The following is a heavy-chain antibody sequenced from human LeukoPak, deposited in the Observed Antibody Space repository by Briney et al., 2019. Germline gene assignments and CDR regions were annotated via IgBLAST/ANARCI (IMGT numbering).Heavy chain of an antibody. CDR3: AKDRDSSSNYYYYGMDV. CDR1: GFTFNTYF. D-gene: IGHD6-13*01. CDR2: IGTDGTDT. V-gene: IGHV3-74*01. Sequence: GGSLRLSCAVSGFTFNTYFMHWVRQSPGKGLVWVSHIGTDGTDTAYADSVKGRFTISRDNSKNTLYLQMNSLRAEDTAVYYCAKDRDSSSNYYYYGMDVWGQGTTVTVSS. J-gene: IGHJ6*02.